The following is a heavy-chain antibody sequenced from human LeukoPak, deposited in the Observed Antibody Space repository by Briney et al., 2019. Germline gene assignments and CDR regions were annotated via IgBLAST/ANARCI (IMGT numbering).Heavy chain of an antibody. CDR2: ISSGSSAI. CDR1: GLTFTTYS. V-gene: IGHV3-21*04. J-gene: IGHJ4*02. CDR3: ARRAGAYSHPYDY. D-gene: IGHD4/OR15-4a*01. Sequence: GGSLRLSCEASGLTFTTYSMTWVRQAPGKGLEWVSIISSGSSAIFSADALKGRFTISRDNSKNTLYLQMNSLRAEDTAVYYCARRAGAYSHPYDYWGQGTLVTVSS.